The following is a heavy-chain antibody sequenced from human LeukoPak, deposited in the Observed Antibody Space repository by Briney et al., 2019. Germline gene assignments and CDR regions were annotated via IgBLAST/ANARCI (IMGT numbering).Heavy chain of an antibody. CDR3: AGLYHYYFGMDV. Sequence: DSVKGRFTISRDDAKNSLYLQMNSLRAEVTAVYCCAGLYHYYFGMDVWGQGTTVTVSS. D-gene: IGHD2-2*01. V-gene: IGHV3-48*01. J-gene: IGHJ6*02.